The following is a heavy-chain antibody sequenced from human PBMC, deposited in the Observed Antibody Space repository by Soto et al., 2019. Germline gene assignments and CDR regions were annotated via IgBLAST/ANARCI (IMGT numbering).Heavy chain of an antibody. V-gene: IGHV1-69*06. CDR1: GGTFSSSA. CDR3: ARGHPCMVGADHYYYGMDV. J-gene: IGHJ6*02. D-gene: IGHD1-26*01. CDR2: FIPVFVTA. Sequence: QVQLVQSGAEVKKPGSSVKVSCKASGGTFSSSAISWVRQAPGQGLEWMGGFIPVFVTANYAQKFQGRVTITADKSTSTAYRELSSLRSEDTAVYYCARGHPCMVGADHYYYGMDVWGQGTTVTVSS.